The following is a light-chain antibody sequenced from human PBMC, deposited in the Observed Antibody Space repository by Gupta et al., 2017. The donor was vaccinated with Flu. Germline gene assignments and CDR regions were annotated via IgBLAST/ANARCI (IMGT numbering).Light chain of an antibody. J-gene: IGLJ3*02. CDR2: DDG. Sequence: SYVLTQPPSVSVAPGQTARITCDGGNIGAKGVHWYQQKAGQAPVLVVYDDGDRPSGIPERLSGSNSGHTATLTISRVEDGDEADYYCQVWDRTSDHWVFGGGTKLTVL. CDR1: NIGAKG. CDR3: QVWDRTSDHWV. V-gene: IGLV3-21*02.